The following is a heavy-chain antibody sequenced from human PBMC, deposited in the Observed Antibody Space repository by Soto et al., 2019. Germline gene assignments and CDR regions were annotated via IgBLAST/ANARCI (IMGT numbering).Heavy chain of an antibody. CDR2: IIPILGIA. D-gene: IGHD6-13*01. CDR1: GGTFSSYT. V-gene: IGHV1-69*04. CDR3: ARDSPASSWYSWVPKLARNDYYYYYMDV. J-gene: IGHJ6*03. Sequence: GASVKVSCKASGGTFSSYTISWVRQAPGQGLEWMGRIIPILGIANYAQKFQGRVTITADKSTSTAYMELSSLRSEDTAVYYCARDSPASSWYSWVPKLARNDYYYYYMDVWGKGTTVTVSS.